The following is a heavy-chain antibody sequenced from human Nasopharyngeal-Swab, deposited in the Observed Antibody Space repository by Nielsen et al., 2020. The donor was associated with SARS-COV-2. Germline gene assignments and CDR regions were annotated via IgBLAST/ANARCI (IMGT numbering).Heavy chain of an antibody. CDR3: ARDRATPSPGYYYYGMDV. J-gene: IGHJ6*02. Sequence: GESLKISCAASGFTFSSYSMNWVRQAPGKGLEWVSYISSSSTIYYADSVKGRFTISRDNAKNSLYLQMNSLRAEDTAVYYCARDRATPSPGYYYYGMDVWGQGTTVTVSS. CDR2: ISSSSTI. CDR1: GFTFSSYS. V-gene: IGHV3-48*04.